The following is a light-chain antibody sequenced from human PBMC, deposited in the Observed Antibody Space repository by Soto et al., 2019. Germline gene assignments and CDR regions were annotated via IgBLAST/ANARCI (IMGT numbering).Light chain of an antibody. CDR2: GAS. J-gene: IGKJ5*01. CDR3: QRYDSSPFT. V-gene: IGKV3-20*01. Sequence: EIVLTQSPGTLSLSPGERATLSCRASQTLSSPYLAWYQQKPGQTPRLLIYGASSRATGISDRFSGSGSGTDFTLTIRSLEPEDFAVYCCQRYDSSPFTFGQGTQVE. CDR1: QTLSSPY.